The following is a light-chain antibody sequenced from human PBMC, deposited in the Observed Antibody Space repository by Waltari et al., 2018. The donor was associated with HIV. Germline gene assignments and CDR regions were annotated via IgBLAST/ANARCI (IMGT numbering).Light chain of an antibody. CDR1: AGSVSSIDY. CDR3: VLCFGGGMSYV. CDR2: TTN. J-gene: IGLJ1*01. V-gene: IGLV8-61*01. Sequence: QTVVTQEPSLSVSPGGTVTTTCGLDAGSVSSIDYPSWYRQTPGQPPRTLIYTTNTRSAGVPDRFSGSIVGTKAALTITGAQADDESDYYCVLCFGGGMSYVFGTGTRVTVL.